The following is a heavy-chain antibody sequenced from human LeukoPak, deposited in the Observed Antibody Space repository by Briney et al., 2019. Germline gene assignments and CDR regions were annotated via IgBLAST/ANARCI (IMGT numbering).Heavy chain of an antibody. CDR1: GFTFNKFA. V-gene: IGHV3-74*01. CDR3: ASEGGDYGDP. J-gene: IGHJ5*02. D-gene: IGHD4/OR15-4a*01. Sequence: GGSLRVSCEASGFTFNKFAMSWVRQAPGKGLVWVSRINRDGSRTDYADSVKGRFTISRDNAKNTLYLQMNSLRAEDTAVYYCASEGGDYGDPWGQGTLVTVSS. CDR2: INRDGSRT.